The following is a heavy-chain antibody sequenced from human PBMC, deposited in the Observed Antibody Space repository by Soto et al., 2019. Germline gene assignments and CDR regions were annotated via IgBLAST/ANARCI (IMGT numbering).Heavy chain of an antibody. D-gene: IGHD6-6*01. J-gene: IGHJ6*02. CDR1: GFTFSSYA. CDR2: ISGSGGST. Sequence: LRLSCAASGFTFSSYAMSWVRQAPGKGLEWVSAISGSGGSTYYADSVKGRFTISRDNSKNTLYLQMNSLRAEDTAVYYCAKDRGFSSPARAYYYYYGMDVWGQGTTVTSP. CDR3: AKDRGFSSPARAYYYYYGMDV. V-gene: IGHV3-23*01.